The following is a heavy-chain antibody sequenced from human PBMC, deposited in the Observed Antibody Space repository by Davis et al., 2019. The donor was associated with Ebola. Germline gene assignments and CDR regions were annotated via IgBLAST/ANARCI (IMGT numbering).Heavy chain of an antibody. Sequence: GESLKISCAVSGFTFSSYSMNWVRQAPGKGLEWVSSISSSSTYIYYADSVKGRFTISRDNAKNSLYLQMNSLRAEDTAVYYCARDPKQWLARGAFDIWGQGTMVTVSS. D-gene: IGHD6-19*01. V-gene: IGHV3-21*01. CDR3: ARDPKQWLARGAFDI. J-gene: IGHJ3*02. CDR2: ISSSSTYI. CDR1: GFTFSSYS.